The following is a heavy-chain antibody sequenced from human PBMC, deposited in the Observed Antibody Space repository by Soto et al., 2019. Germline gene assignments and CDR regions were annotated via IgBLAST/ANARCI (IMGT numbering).Heavy chain of an antibody. CDR1: GYTFTDYY. D-gene: IGHD3-3*01. V-gene: IGHV1-8*02. CDR2: MNPNSGNT. Sequence: ASVKVSCKASGYTFTDYYMHWVRQAPGQGLEWMGWMNPNSGNTDYAQKFQGRVTMTRNTSISTAYMELSSLRSEDTAVYYCARRQITIFGVVIIDWFDPWGQGTLVTVSS. J-gene: IGHJ5*02. CDR3: ARRQITIFGVVIIDWFDP.